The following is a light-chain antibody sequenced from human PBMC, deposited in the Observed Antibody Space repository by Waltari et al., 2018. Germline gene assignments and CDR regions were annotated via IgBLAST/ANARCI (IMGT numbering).Light chain of an antibody. CDR1: QSVLSRSNNKNY. J-gene: IGKJ2*01. CDR3: QQGYTFPYT. CDR2: WAS. V-gene: IGKV4-1*01. Sequence: DIVLTQTPDSLALSLAARATITCYSSQSVLSRSNNKNYLGWYQQKPGQPPKLLITWASTRESGVPDRFSGSGSGTDFTLTISGVQAEDVAVYYCQQGYTFPYTFGQGTQLEIK.